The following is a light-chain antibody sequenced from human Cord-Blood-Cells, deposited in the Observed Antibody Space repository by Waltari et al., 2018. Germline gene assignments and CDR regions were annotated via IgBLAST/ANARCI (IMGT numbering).Light chain of an antibody. Sequence: QPPSVSVSPGQTASITCSGDKLGDKYACWYQQKPGQSPVLVIYQDSKRPSGIPERFSGSNSGNTATLTISGTQAMDEADYYCQAWDSSTAVVFGGGTKLTVL. CDR1: KLGDKY. CDR3: QAWDSSTAVV. V-gene: IGLV3-1*01. J-gene: IGLJ2*01. CDR2: QDS.